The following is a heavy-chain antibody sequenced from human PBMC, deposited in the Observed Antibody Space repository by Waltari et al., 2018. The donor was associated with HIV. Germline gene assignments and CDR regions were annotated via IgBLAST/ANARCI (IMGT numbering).Heavy chain of an antibody. D-gene: IGHD5-18*01. CDR1: GFNFSSYW. CDR3: ARVQGYSYAVNWFDP. J-gene: IGHJ5*02. V-gene: IGHV3-74*01. CDR2: INSDGSST. Sequence: EVQLVDSGGVLVQPGGSLRLYCAASGFNFSSYWMHWLRQAPGKGLVWVSRINSDGSSTSYADSVKGRFTISRDNAKNTLYLQMNSLRAEDTAVYYCARVQGYSYAVNWFDPWGQGTLVTVSS.